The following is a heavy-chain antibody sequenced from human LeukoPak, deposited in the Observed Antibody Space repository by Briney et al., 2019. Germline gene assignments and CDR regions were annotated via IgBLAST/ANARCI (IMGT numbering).Heavy chain of an antibody. CDR1: GFTFSSYE. V-gene: IGHV3-48*03. D-gene: IGHD3-22*01. CDR3: ARDIYDSSGYLYFDL. CDR2: ISSSGSTT. J-gene: IGHJ2*01. Sequence: PGGSLRLSCAASGFTFSSYEMNWVRQAPGKGLEWVSYISSSGSTTYYADSVKGRFTISRDNAKNSLYLQMNSLRAEDTAVYYCARDIYDSSGYLYFDLWGRGTLVTVSS.